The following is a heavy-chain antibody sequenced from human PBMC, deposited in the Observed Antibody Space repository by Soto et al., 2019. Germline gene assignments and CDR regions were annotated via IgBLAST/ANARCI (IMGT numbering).Heavy chain of an antibody. CDR2: ISGSGGST. V-gene: IGHV3-23*01. Sequence: EVQLLESGGGLVQPGGSLRLSCAASGFTFSNYAMSWVRQAPGKGLEWVSAISGSGGSTYYADSVKGRFTISRDNSKNALFLQMNSLRADDTAVSYCAKDEGGGYPWYFDLWGRGTLVTVSS. J-gene: IGHJ2*01. D-gene: IGHD3-16*02. CDR3: AKDEGGGYPWYFDL. CDR1: GFTFSNYA.